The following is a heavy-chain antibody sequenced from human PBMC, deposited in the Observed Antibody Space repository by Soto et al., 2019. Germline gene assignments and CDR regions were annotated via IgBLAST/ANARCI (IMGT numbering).Heavy chain of an antibody. Sequence: QVQLQESGPGLVKPSQTLSLTCTVSGGSISSGDYYWSWIRQPPGKGLEWIGYIYYSGSTYYNQSLKSRVTISVDTSKNQFSLNLSSVTAADTAVYYCARAVLMVYAPDYWGQGTLVTVSS. CDR3: ARAVLMVYAPDY. V-gene: IGHV4-30-4*01. J-gene: IGHJ4*02. CDR2: IYYSGST. CDR1: GGSISSGDYY. D-gene: IGHD2-8*01.